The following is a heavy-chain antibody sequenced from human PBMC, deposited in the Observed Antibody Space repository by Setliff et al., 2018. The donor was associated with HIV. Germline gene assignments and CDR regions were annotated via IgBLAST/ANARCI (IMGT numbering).Heavy chain of an antibody. Sequence: SETLSLTCTVSGGSISSSHYYWGWIRQPPGKGLQWIGSVYYYGSTYYKSSLKSRVTIPLDRTKNQFSLKLSSVTAADTAVYYCARGSLDSSGYHAYFDHWGQGTLVTVSS. V-gene: IGHV4-39*07. D-gene: IGHD3-22*01. CDR1: GGSISSSHYY. CDR2: VYYYGST. CDR3: ARGSLDSSGYHAYFDH. J-gene: IGHJ4*02.